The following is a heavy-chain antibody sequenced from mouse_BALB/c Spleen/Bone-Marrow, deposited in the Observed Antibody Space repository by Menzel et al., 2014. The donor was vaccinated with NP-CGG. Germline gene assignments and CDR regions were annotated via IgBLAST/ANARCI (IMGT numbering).Heavy chain of an antibody. V-gene: IGHV1S135*01. CDR1: GYAFTSYN. CDR3: ASYGNYGWFAY. J-gene: IGHJ3*01. D-gene: IGHD2-1*01. CDR2: IDPYNGGT. Sequence: EVKLMESGPELVKPGASVKVSCKASGYAFTSYNMYWVKQSHGKSLEWIGYIDPYNGGTNYYQKFKGKATLTVDKSSSTAYMHLNSLTSEDPAVYYCASYGNYGWFAYWGQGTLVTVSA.